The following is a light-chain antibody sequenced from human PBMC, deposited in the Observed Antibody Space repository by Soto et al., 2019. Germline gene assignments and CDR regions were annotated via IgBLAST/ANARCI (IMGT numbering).Light chain of an antibody. CDR3: QQYNKWPPWT. CDR2: SAF. J-gene: IGKJ1*01. V-gene: IGKV3-15*01. Sequence: EIVLTQSPATLSVSPGERATLSCRASQSISNSLAWYQQKPGQAPRLVIYSAFTRATGIPARFSGSGSGTEFTLTISSLQSEDFEVYYCQQYNKWPPWTFGQGTKVDIK. CDR1: QSISNS.